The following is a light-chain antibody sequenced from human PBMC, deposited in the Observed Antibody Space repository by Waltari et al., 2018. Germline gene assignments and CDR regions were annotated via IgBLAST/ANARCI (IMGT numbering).Light chain of an antibody. CDR3: QVWDTRSDHWV. CDR2: ADT. CDR1: DIGTKR. Sequence: SYVLTQPPSVSVVPGKTATITCGGSDIGTKRVQGYQQKPGQAPGAVVDADTGRPSGIPERLSGSNSAHTATLTISRVEAGDEAHYFCQVWDTRSDHWVFGGGTKLTVL. J-gene: IGLJ3*02. V-gene: IGLV3-21*03.